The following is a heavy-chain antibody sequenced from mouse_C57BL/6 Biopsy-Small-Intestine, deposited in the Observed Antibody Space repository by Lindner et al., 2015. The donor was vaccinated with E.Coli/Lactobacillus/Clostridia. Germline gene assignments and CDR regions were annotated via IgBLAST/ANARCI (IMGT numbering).Heavy chain of an antibody. CDR3: ARTPMTTVSTHRGDV. V-gene: IGHV1-84*02. D-gene: IGHD2-13*01. Sequence: SVKVSCKASGYTFSDYDISWVRQAPGQGLEWMGWISGVHGNSGTIYYAQKFQGRVTLTTDISTDTAYMELRSLTFDDTAVYYCARTPMTTVSTHRGDVWGQGTTVTVSS. CDR1: GYTFSDYD. J-gene: IGHJ1*01. CDR2: ISGVHGNSGT.